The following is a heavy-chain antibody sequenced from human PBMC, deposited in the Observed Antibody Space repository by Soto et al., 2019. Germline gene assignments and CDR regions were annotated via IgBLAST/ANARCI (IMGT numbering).Heavy chain of an antibody. J-gene: IGHJ6*02. CDR2: INPNSGGT. CDR1: GYTYTGYY. Sequence: ASVKVSCKASGYTYTGYYMHWVRQAPGQGLEWMGWINPNSGGTNYAQKFQGWVTMTRDTSISTAYMELSRLRSDDTAVYYCARGTPLLRFLEWLFPHYYGMDVWGQGASVTVSS. V-gene: IGHV1-2*04. CDR3: ARGTPLLRFLEWLFPHYYGMDV. D-gene: IGHD3-3*01.